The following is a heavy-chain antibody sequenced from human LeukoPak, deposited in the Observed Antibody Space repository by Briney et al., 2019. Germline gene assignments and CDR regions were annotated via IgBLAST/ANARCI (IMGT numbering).Heavy chain of an antibody. D-gene: IGHD2-15*01. J-gene: IGHJ3*02. CDR2: ISSSSSYI. Sequence: GGSLRLSCAASGFTFSSYSMNWVRQAPGKGLEWVSSISSSSSYIYYADSVKGRFTISRDNAKNSLYLQMNSLRAEDTAVYYCVSATGDCSGGSCYGDAFDIWGQGTMVTVSS. CDR3: VSATGDCSGGSCYGDAFDI. V-gene: IGHV3-21*01. CDR1: GFTFSSYS.